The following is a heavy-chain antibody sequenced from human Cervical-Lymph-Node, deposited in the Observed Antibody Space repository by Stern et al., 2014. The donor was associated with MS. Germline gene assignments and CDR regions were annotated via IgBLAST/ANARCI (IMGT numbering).Heavy chain of an antibody. CDR1: GGSISRGTYY. CDR2: IYFSDTT. CDR3: ARQPDRGLNDAFDI. J-gene: IGHJ3*02. Sequence: QVQLQESGPGLVKPSETLSLTCTVSGGSISRGTYYWSWIRQHPGKGLEWIGYIYFSDTTDYNPSLKSRATISEDTSNNQFSLKLNSVTAADTAVYFCARQPDRGLNDAFDIWGQGTMVTVSS. V-gene: IGHV4-31*03. D-gene: IGHD1-14*01.